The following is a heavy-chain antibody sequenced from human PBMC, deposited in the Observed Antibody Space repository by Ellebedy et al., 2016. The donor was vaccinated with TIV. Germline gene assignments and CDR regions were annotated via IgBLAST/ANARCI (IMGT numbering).Heavy chain of an antibody. CDR2: INPKKGDT. J-gene: IGHJ4*02. D-gene: IGHD1-26*01. V-gene: IGHV1-2*02. CDR3: VRDLTNDRSGTPY. Sequence: ASVKVSCKASGYSFTAYYIHWLRQAPGQGLQWMAWINPKKGDTVHAQVFQGRVTLTMDTSISAAYMEIDRLSSDDTAIYYCVRDLTNDRSGTPYWGQGTLVTVS. CDR1: GYSFTAYY.